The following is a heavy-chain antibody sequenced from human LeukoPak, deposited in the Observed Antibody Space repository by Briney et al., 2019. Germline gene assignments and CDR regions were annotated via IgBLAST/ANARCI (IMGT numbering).Heavy chain of an antibody. J-gene: IGHJ4*02. CDR2: ISSSGGTT. CDR3: ARGVGTVY. CDR1: GFTFSSYA. V-gene: IGHV3-64*01. D-gene: IGHD5-18*01. Sequence: GGSIRLSCVASGFTFSSYAMHWVRQAPGKGLEYVAVISSSGGTTYYANSVKGRFTISRDNSKKTLYLQMGSLRPEDMAVYYCARGVGTVYSGQGTLVTVSS.